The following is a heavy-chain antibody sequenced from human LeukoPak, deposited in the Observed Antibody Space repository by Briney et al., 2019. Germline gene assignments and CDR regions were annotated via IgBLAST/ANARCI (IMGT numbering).Heavy chain of an antibody. CDR1: GYTFTGYY. V-gene: IGHV1-2*02. J-gene: IGHJ4*02. CDR3: ARGYSSSWIGGY. D-gene: IGHD6-13*01. Sequence: ASVKVSCKASGYTFTGYYMHWVRQAPGQGLEWMGWLNPNSGGTNYAQKFQGRVTMTRDTSISTAYMELSRLRSDDTAVYYCARGYSSSWIGGYWGQGTLVTVSS. CDR2: LNPNSGGT.